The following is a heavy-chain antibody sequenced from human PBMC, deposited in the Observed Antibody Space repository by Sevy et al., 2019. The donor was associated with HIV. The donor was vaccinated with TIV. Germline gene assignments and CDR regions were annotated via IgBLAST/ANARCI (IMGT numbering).Heavy chain of an antibody. V-gene: IGHV4-39*02. CDR1: GGSISSSSYY. Sequence: SETLSLTCTVSGGSISSSSYYWGWIRQPPGKGLEWIGSIYYSGSTYYNPSLKSRVTISVDTSKNQFSLKLSSVTAADTAMYYCARDYDFWSGYYVGRYWFDPWGQGTLVTVSS. CDR2: IYYSGST. J-gene: IGHJ5*02. D-gene: IGHD3-3*01. CDR3: ARDYDFWSGYYVGRYWFDP.